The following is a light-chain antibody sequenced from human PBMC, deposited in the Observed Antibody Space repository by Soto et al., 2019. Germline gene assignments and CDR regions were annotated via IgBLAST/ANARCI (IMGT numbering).Light chain of an antibody. CDR3: QTWGTGNWV. Sequence: QAVVTQSPSASASLGASVKLTCTLSSGHSSYAIAWHQQQSEKGPRYLMKLDSDGRHTKGDGIPDRFSGSSSGAERYLTIYSIQSEDEADYYCQTWGTGNWVFGGGTKLNVL. J-gene: IGLJ3*02. CDR2: LDSDGRH. CDR1: SGHSSYA. V-gene: IGLV4-69*01.